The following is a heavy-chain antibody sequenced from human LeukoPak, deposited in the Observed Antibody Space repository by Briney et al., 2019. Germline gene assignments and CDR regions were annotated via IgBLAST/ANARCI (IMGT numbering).Heavy chain of an antibody. J-gene: IGHJ4*02. CDR2: IYYSGST. CDR1: GGSISSSSYY. V-gene: IGHV4-39*07. D-gene: IGHD3-3*01. Sequence: PSETLSLTCTVSGGSISSSSYYWGWIRQPPGKGLEWIGSIYYSGSTYYNPSLKSRVTISVDTSKNQFSLKLSSVTAADTAVYYCARGRYPYYDFWSGEGYFDYWGQGTLVTVSS. CDR3: ARGRYPYYDFWSGEGYFDY.